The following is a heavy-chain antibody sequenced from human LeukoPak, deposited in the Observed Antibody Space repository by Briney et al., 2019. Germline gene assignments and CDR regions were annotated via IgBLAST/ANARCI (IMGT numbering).Heavy chain of an antibody. CDR2: IYPGDSDT. CDR1: GYRFTSYW. CDR3: ASSAVDTAMADAFDI. V-gene: IGHV5-51*01. Sequence: GESLKISCKGSGYRFTSYWIAWVRQMPGKGLEWMGIIYPGDSDTRYSPSFQGQVTISADKSISTAYLQWSSLKASDTAMYYCASSAVDTAMADAFDIWGQGTMVTVSS. J-gene: IGHJ3*02. D-gene: IGHD5-18*01.